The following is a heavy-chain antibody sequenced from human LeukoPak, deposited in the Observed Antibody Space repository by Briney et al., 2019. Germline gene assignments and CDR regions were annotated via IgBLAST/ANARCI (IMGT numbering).Heavy chain of an antibody. J-gene: IGHJ3*02. CDR3: ARDYLMVDAFDI. CDR2: IYTSGST. Sequence: SETLSLTCTVSGGSISSYYWSWIRQPAGKGLEWIGRIYTSGSTNYNPSLKSRVPMSVDTSKNQFSLKLSSVTAADTAVYYCARDYLMVDAFDIWGQGTMVTVSS. D-gene: IGHD2-8*01. CDR1: GGSISSYY. V-gene: IGHV4-4*07.